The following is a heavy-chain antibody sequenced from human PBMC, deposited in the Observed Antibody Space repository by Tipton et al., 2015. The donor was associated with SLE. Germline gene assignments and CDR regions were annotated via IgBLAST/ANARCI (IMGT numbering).Heavy chain of an antibody. Sequence: TLSLTCTVSGDSISSSTYYWAWIRQPPGKGLEWIGSLYYGGNTYYNPSLKSRVIMSVDTSKNQFCLKLSSVTAADTAVYYCARSLKGYYYYYYYMDVWGKGTTVTVSS. CDR3: ARSLKGYYYYYYYMDV. CDR1: GDSISSSTYY. J-gene: IGHJ6*03. V-gene: IGHV4-39*07. CDR2: LYYGGNT.